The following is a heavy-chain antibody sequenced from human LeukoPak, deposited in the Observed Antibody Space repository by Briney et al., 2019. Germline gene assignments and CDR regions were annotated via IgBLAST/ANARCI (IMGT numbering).Heavy chain of an antibody. V-gene: IGHV4-34*01. J-gene: IGHJ5*01. CDR2: IDHRGRS. CDR1: AGSFNDYY. D-gene: IGHD3-16*01. Sequence: SETLSLTCAVYAGSFNDYYWTWIRQPPGKGLEWIGEIDHRGRSTYNPSLKSRVTISVDTSKNQFSLRLESVTAADTAVYKCARARTKRFGDFFTVPTIFDSWGQGTHVTVSS. CDR3: ARARTKRFGDFFTVPTIFDS.